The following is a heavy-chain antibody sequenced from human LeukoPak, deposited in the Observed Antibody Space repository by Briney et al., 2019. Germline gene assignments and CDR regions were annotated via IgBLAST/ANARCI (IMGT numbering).Heavy chain of an antibody. CDR2: INHSGST. J-gene: IGHJ3*02. Sequence: SETLSLTCAVYGGSFSGYYWSWIRQPPGKGLEWIGEINHSGSTNYNPSLKSRVTISVDTSKNQFSLKLSSVTAVDTAVYYCARGLYSGSYYPGGAFDIWGQGTMVTVSS. CDR3: ARGLYSGSYYPGGAFDI. V-gene: IGHV4-34*01. CDR1: GGSFSGYY. D-gene: IGHD1-26*01.